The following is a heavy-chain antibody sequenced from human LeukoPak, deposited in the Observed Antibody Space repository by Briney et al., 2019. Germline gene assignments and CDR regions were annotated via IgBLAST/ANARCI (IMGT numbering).Heavy chain of an antibody. V-gene: IGHV4-31*03. Sequence: PSQTLSLTCTVSGGSISSGGYYWSWIRQHPGKGLEWIGYIYYSGSTYYTPSLKNRVTISVATSKNQFSLRLSSVTAVDTAVYHCARGGGGYSWYFDLWGRGTLVTVSS. D-gene: IGHD5-12*01. J-gene: IGHJ2*01. CDR1: GGSISSGGYY. CDR3: ARGGGGYSWYFDL. CDR2: IYYSGST.